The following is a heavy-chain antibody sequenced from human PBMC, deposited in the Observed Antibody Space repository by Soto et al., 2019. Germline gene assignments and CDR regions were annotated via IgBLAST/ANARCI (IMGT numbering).Heavy chain of an antibody. J-gene: IGHJ3*02. CDR2: ISSSSSYI. CDR3: ASLTGDDAFDI. Sequence: GGSLRLSCAASGFTFSSYSMNWVRQAPGKGLEWVLSISSSSSYIYYADSVKGRFTISRDNAKNSLYLQMNSLRAEDTAVYYCASLTGDDAFDIWGQGTMVTVSS. V-gene: IGHV3-21*01. D-gene: IGHD7-27*01. CDR1: GFTFSSYS.